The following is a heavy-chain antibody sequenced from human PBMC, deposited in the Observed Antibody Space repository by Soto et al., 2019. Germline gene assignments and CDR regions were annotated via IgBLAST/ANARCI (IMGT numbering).Heavy chain of an antibody. CDR1: GFTFNSYA. CDR3: VRKYPGTRPFDY. CDR2: IGTDGNT. V-gene: IGHV3-23*01. D-gene: IGHD2-2*01. J-gene: IGHJ4*01. Sequence: PGGSLRLSCAASGFTFNSYAMNWVRQAPGKGLACVSAIGTDGNTYYANSVKGRFTISGDNSRTTLYLQMNSLRVEDTALYYCVRKYPGTRPFDYWGQGTLVTVSS.